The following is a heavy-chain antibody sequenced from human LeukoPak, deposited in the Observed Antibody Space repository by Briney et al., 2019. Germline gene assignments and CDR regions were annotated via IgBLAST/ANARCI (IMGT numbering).Heavy chain of an antibody. J-gene: IGHJ4*02. V-gene: IGHV4-34*01. CDR2: INHSGST. CDR1: GGSFSGYY. CDR3: ARDRVCGWVPCALEY. D-gene: IGHD6-19*01. Sequence: SSETLSLTCAVYGGSFSGYYWSWIRQPPGKGLEWIGEINHSGSTNYNPSLKSRVTISVDTSKNQFSLKLSSLTAADTAVYYCARDRVCGWVPCALEYWGQGTLVTVSS.